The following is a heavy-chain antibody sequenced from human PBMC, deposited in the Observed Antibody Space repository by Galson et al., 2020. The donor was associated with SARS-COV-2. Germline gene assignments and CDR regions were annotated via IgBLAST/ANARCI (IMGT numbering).Heavy chain of an antibody. CDR1: GFTFNNYG. D-gene: IGHD2-15*01. CDR3: AKDHSSGSCFDC. Sequence: GGSLRLSCAASGFTFNNYGLNWVRQAPGKGLELVSAISGSGGSTYYADSVKGRFTISRDNSKNTLYLQMDSLRAEDTAVYYCAKDHSSGSCFDCWGQGTLVTVSS. CDR2: ISGSGGST. J-gene: IGHJ4*02. V-gene: IGHV3-23*01.